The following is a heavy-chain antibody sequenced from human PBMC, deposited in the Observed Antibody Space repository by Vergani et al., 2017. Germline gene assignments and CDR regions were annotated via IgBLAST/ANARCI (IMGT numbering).Heavy chain of an antibody. Sequence: QLVESGGGWVQPGGSLRLSCVVSGFDFSSYIMNWVRQAPGKGLEWVSFVSTGTKSQSYADSVKGRFTISRDNAKNSLYLQMNSLRAEDTAVYYCARDKRDVWGKGTTVTVSS. CDR3: ARDKRDV. CDR1: GFDFSSYI. J-gene: IGHJ6*04. V-gene: IGHV3-48*04. CDR2: VSTGTKSQ.